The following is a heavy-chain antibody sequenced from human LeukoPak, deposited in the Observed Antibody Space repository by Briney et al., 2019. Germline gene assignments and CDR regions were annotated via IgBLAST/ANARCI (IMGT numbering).Heavy chain of an antibody. Sequence: SENLSLTCTVSGGSISSYYWSWIRQPPGKGLEWIGYIYYSGSTNYNPSLKSRVTISVDTSKNQFSLKLSSVTAADTAVYYCARTDPFYYFDYWGQGTLVTVSS. CDR2: IYYSGST. CDR3: ARTDPFYYFDY. V-gene: IGHV4-59*01. J-gene: IGHJ4*02. CDR1: GGSISSYY.